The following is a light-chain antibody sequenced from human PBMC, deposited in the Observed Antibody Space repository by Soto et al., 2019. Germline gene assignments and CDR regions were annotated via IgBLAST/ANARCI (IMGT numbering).Light chain of an antibody. Sequence: DIQMTQSPSSLSASVGDRVTITCRASQSISSYLNWYQQKPGKAPKLLIYAASSLQSGVPSRFSGSGSGTDFTVTISSLQPEDFATYYCQQSYSTPLLTFGGGTMVEIK. J-gene: IGKJ4*01. V-gene: IGKV1-39*01. CDR2: AAS. CDR3: QQSYSTPLLT. CDR1: QSISSY.